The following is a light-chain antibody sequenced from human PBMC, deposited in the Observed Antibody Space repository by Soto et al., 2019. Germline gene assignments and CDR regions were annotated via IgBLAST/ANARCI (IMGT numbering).Light chain of an antibody. V-gene: IGKV3-15*01. CDR1: QSVSSN. J-gene: IGKJ1*01. CDR2: GAS. Sequence: EIVMTQSPATLSVSPGERATLSCRASQSVSSNLAWYQQKPGQAPRLLIYGASTRATGIPARFSGSGSGTELTLTLSSLQSEDFAFYYCQQYNNWTPWTFGQGTKVEIK. CDR3: QQYNNWTPWT.